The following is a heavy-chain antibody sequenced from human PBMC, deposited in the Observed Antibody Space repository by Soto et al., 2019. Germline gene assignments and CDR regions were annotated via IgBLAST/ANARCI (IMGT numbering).Heavy chain of an antibody. CDR2: IDTGSGTI. CDR3: ARSRDYDTSGYYHNAFDI. J-gene: IGHJ3*02. CDR1: GFTFSYYS. V-gene: IGHV3-48*02. Sequence: GGSLRLSCAASGFTFSYYSMNWVRQAPGKGLEWISYIDTGSGTISYADSVKGRLTISRDNGKNSLFLQMNILRDEDTAVYYCARSRDYDTSGYYHNAFDIWGQGTMVTVSS. D-gene: IGHD3-22*01.